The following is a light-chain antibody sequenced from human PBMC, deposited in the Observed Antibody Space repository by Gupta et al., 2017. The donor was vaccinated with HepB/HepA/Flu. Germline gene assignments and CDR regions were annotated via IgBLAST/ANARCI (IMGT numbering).Light chain of an antibody. CDR1: QSISSY. CDR3: QQSYSNGPT. Sequence: DIQMTQSPSSLSASVGDRVTITCRTSQSISSYLNWHQQKPGKAPKLLIYAASSLESGVPSRFSGTGSGTYFTLTISSLQPEDFATYYCQQSYSNGPTFGQGTRLEIK. CDR2: AAS. V-gene: IGKV1-39*01. J-gene: IGKJ5*01.